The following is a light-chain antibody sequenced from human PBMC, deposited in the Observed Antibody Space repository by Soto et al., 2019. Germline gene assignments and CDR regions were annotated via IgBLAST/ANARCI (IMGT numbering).Light chain of an antibody. CDR2: GAS. CDR1: QDVTSTY. CDR3: QQRSNWPIT. J-gene: IGKJ5*01. Sequence: EIVLTQSPDTLSLSPGERATLSCRASQDVTSTYLAWYQQKPGQAPRLLIYGASGRARGIAERFSGSGSGTDFTLTISSLEPEDFAVYYCQQRSNWPITFGQGTRLEIK. V-gene: IGKV3D-20*02.